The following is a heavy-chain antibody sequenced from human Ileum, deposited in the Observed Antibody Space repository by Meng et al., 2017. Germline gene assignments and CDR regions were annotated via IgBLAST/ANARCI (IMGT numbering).Heavy chain of an antibody. D-gene: IGHD2-15*01. V-gene: IGHV1-8*01. J-gene: IGHJ4*02. CDR3: ARRTGECSDGRCYHFDH. Sequence: ASVKVSCKASGYNFTIYDIHWVRQATGQGREWMGWMNPNSGNTGYAQKFQDRVTMSRNTSISTAYMELSSLRSEDAAVYYCARRTGECSDGRCYHFDHWGQGSLVTVSS. CDR2: MNPNSGNT. CDR1: GYNFTIYD.